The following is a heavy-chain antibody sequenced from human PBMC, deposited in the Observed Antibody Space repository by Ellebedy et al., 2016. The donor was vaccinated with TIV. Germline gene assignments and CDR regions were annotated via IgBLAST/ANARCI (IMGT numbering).Heavy chain of an antibody. Sequence: GESLKISXAASGFTFSSYGMHWVRQAPGKGLEWVAVIWYDGSNKYYADSVKGRFTISRDNSKNTLYLQMNSLRAEDTAVYYCARDKRAARSNYFDYWGQGTLVTVSS. CDR1: GFTFSSYG. V-gene: IGHV3-33*01. CDR2: IWYDGSNK. CDR3: ARDKRAARSNYFDY. D-gene: IGHD6-6*01. J-gene: IGHJ4*02.